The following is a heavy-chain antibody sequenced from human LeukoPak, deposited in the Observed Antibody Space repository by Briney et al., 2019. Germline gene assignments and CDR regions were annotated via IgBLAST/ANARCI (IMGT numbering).Heavy chain of an antibody. V-gene: IGHV1-69*04. J-gene: IGHJ4*02. Sequence: GASVKVSCKASGDTFSKYGISWVRQATGQGLEWMGRIIPILEGIDYAQKFQGRVSITADKSTSTAYMEVSSLKSEDTAVYYCARESLSATPIFDFWGRGTLVTVSS. CDR3: ARESLSATPIFDF. D-gene: IGHD5-12*01. CDR2: IIPILEGI. CDR1: GDTFSKYG.